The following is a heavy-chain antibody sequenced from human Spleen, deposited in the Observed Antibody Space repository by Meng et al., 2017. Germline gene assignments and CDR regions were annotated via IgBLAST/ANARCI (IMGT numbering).Heavy chain of an antibody. CDR1: GGSFSGYY. D-gene: IGHD2-15*01. CDR2: INHSGST. J-gene: IGHJ3*02. V-gene: IGHV4-34*01. Sequence: SETLSLTCAVYGGSFSGYYWSWIRQSPGKGLEWIGEINHSGSTNYNPSLKSRVTISVDTSKNQFSLKLSSVTAADTAVYYCARGICSGGSCPNGAFDIWGQGTMVTVSS. CDR3: ARGICSGGSCPNGAFDI.